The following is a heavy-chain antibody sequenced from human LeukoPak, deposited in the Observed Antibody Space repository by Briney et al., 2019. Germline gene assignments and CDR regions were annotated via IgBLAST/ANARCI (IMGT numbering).Heavy chain of an antibody. CDR2: INSDGSST. V-gene: IGHV3-74*01. CDR3: ARVWQDYSNADY. J-gene: IGHJ4*02. Sequence: GGSLRLSCAASGFTFSSYWMHWVRQAPGKGLVWVSRINSDGSSTSYADSVKGRFTISRDNAKNTLYLQMNSLRAEDTAVYYCARVWQDYSNADYWGQGTLVTVSS. CDR1: GFTFSSYW. D-gene: IGHD4-11*01.